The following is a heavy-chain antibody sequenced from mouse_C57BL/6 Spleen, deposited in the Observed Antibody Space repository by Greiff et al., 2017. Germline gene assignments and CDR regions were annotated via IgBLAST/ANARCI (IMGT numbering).Heavy chain of an antibody. D-gene: IGHD1-1*01. Sequence: QVQLKESGPELVKPGASVKISCKASGYAFSSSWMNWVKQRPGKGLEWIGRIYPGDGDTNYNGKFKGKATLTADKSSSTAYMQLSSLTSEDSAVYFCARGHYYGSSYLYYAMDYWGQGTSVTVSS. CDR2: IYPGDGDT. V-gene: IGHV1-82*01. CDR1: GYAFSSSW. CDR3: ARGHYYGSSYLYYAMDY. J-gene: IGHJ4*01.